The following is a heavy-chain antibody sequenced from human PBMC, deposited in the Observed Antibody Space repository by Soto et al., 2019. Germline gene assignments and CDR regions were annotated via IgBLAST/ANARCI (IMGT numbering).Heavy chain of an antibody. CDR1: GYTFTDCY. J-gene: IGHJ4*02. CDR2: INPKSGGT. CDR3: ARESEDLTSNFDY. Sequence: ASVKVSCKASGYTFTDCYIHWVRQAPGQGLEWMGWINPKSGGTNIAQRFKGWVNMTRDMSISTVYMEMNRLKSDDTAVYYCARESEDLTSNFDYWGQGTLVTVSS. V-gene: IGHV1-2*04.